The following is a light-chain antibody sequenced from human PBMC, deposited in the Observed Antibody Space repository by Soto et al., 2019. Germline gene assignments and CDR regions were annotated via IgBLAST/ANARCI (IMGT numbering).Light chain of an antibody. V-gene: IGKV1-5*03. CDR3: QQYYIYST. CDR2: RSS. Sequence: DIQMTQSPSTLSASVGDRVTITCRASQTISNYLTWYQQRPGKAPKLLLYRSSILQNGVPSRFSGSGSGTEFTLTISSLQHDDFSSYYCQQYYIYSTFGQGTRVEI. CDR1: QTISNY. J-gene: IGKJ1*01.